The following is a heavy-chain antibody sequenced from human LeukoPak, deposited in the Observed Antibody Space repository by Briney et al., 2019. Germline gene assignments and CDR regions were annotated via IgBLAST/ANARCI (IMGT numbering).Heavy chain of an antibody. CDR3: AKGIYSGSPAAFDI. V-gene: IGHV3-23*01. CDR2: ISGSGGST. D-gene: IGHD1-26*01. CDR1: GFTFSSYA. Sequence: GGSLRLSCAASGFTFSSYAMTWVRQAPGKGLGWVSGISGSGGSTYYAESVKGRFTISGDNSKNTLYLQMNSLRAEDTAVYYCAKGIYSGSPAAFDIWGQGTMVTVSS. J-gene: IGHJ3*02.